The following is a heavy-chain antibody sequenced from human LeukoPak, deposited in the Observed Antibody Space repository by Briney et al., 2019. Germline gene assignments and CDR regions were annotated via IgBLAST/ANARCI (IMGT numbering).Heavy chain of an antibody. CDR2: IYYSGST. D-gene: IGHD6-19*01. J-gene: IGHJ6*02. Sequence: PSETLSLTCTVSGGSISSYYWSWIRQPPGKGLEWIGYIYYSGSTNYNPSLKSRVTISVDTSKNQFSLKLSSVTATDTAVYYCARDAPVAGTGKAIYYYYYYGMDVWGQGTTVTVSS. V-gene: IGHV4-59*01. CDR3: ARDAPVAGTGKAIYYYYYYGMDV. CDR1: GGSISSYY.